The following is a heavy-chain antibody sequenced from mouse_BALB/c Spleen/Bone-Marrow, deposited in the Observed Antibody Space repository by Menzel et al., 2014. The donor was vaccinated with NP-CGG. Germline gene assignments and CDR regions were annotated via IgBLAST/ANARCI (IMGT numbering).Heavy chain of an antibody. V-gene: IGHV14-3*02. CDR2: IDPANGNT. D-gene: IGHD3-3*01. CDR3: ARRTRYAMDY. Sequence: VQLKESGAELVKPGASVKLSCTASGFNIKDTYMHWVKQRPEQGLEWIGRIDPANGNTKYDPKFQGKATITADTSSNTAYLQLSSLTSDDTAVYYCARRTRYAMDYWGQGTSVTVSS. CDR1: GFNIKDTY. J-gene: IGHJ4*01.